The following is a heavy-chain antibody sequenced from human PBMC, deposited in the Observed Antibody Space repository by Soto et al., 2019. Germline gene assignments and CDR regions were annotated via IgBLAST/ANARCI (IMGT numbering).Heavy chain of an antibody. J-gene: IGHJ4*02. CDR2: IKSNLVVGTT. CDR3: TTYSTQTFCDGGPCYSVQTKIHDS. D-gene: IGHD2-15*01. Sequence: EVQLVESGGGLVKPGGSLTLSGAPLAFGLSKFWWSGSRKPPGRGREWLAIIKSNLVVGTTDYTAPVKGRFTISRDDSKDTLYLQMNSLKTEDTAVYYCTTYSTQTFCDGGPCYSVQTKIHDSWGQGILVTVSS. CDR1: AFGLSKFW. V-gene: IGHV3-15*01.